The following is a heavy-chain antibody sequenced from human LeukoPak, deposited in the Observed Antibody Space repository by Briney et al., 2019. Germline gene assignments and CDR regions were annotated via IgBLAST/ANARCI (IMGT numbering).Heavy chain of an antibody. J-gene: IGHJ4*02. CDR3: ARDRPYTGGWRGFDY. CDR2: IIPMFGIA. D-gene: IGHD6-19*01. V-gene: IGHV1-69*13. Sequence: GASVKVSCKASGGTFSRYVISWVRQAPGQGLEWVGGIIPMFGIANYAQKFQGRVTITADESTSTAYMELSSLRSEDTAVYYCARDRPYTGGWRGFDYWGQGTLVTVSS. CDR1: GGTFSRYV.